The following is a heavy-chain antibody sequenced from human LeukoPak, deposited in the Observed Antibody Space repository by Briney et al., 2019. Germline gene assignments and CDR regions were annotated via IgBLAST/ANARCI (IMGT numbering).Heavy chain of an antibody. J-gene: IGHJ3*02. CDR2: ISYDGSNK. V-gene: IGHV3-30-3*01. D-gene: IGHD2-21*02. CDR1: GFTFSSYA. CDR3: ARVIVVVTAIHDAFDI. Sequence: GRSLRLSCAASGFTFSSYAMHWVRQAPGKGLEWVAVISYDGSNKYYADSVKGRFTISRDNSKNTLYLQMNSLRAEDTAVYYCARVIVVVTAIHDAFDIWGQGTMVTVSS.